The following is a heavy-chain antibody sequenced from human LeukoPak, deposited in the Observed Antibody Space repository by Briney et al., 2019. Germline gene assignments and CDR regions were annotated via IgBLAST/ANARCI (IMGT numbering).Heavy chain of an antibody. V-gene: IGHV4-4*07. CDR1: GGSIRSYY. CDR2: IYTSGRT. Sequence: PSETLSLTCTVSGGSIRSYYWSWIRQPAGKGLEWIGHIYTSGRTNFNPSLKSRVTMSLDTSKNQFSLKLSSVTAADTAVYYRARVDYCGGDCYSELWGQGALVTVSS. J-gene: IGHJ4*02. CDR3: ARVDYCGGDCYSEL. D-gene: IGHD2-21*01.